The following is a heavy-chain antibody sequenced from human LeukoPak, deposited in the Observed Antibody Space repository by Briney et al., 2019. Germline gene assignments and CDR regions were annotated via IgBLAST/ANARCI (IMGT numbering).Heavy chain of an antibody. V-gene: IGHV3-30*04. CDR2: ISYDGSNK. Sequence: GRSLRLSCAASGFTFSSYAMHWVRQAPGKGLEWVAVISYDGSNKYYADSVKGRFTISRDNSKNTLYLQMNSLRAEDTAVCYCARDLHRVTMIVEWGQGTLVTVSS. J-gene: IGHJ4*02. CDR1: GFTFSSYA. CDR3: ARDLHRVTMIVE. D-gene: IGHD3-22*01.